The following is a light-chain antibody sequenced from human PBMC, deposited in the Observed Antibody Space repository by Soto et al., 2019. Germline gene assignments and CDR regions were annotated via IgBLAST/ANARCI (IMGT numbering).Light chain of an antibody. CDR2: WAS. V-gene: IGKV4-1*01. CDR1: QSVLYSSDNKNY. CDR3: QQYYSAPDT. J-gene: IGKJ2*01. Sequence: DIVMMQSPDSLAVSLGERATINCKSSQSVLYSSDNKNYLAWYQQKPGQPPKLLIYWASTRESGVPDRFSGSGSGTDFTLTISSLQAEDMAVYYCQQYYSAPDTFGQGTKVEIK.